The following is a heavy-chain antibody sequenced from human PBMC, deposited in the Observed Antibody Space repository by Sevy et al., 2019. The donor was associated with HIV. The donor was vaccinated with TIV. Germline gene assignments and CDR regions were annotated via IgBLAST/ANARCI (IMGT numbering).Heavy chain of an antibody. CDR3: ARDSSYCSGGSCYPGVYYYGMDV. J-gene: IGHJ6*02. D-gene: IGHD2-15*01. Sequence: SETLSLTCTVSGGSISSGGYCWSWIRQHPGKGLEWIGYIYYSGSTYYNPSLKSRVTISVDTSKNQFSLKLSSVTAADTAVYYCARDSSYCSGGSCYPGVYYYGMDVWGQGTTVTVSS. V-gene: IGHV4-31*03. CDR1: GGSISSGGYC. CDR2: IYYSGST.